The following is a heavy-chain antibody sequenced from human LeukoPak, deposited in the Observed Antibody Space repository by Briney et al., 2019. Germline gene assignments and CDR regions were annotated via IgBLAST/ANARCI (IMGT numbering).Heavy chain of an antibody. CDR2: IIPILGIA. V-gene: IGHV1-69*04. CDR3: ARSGDEDNAMSIDY. CDR1: GGTFSSYA. Sequence: SVKVSCKASGGTFSSYAISWVRQAPGQGLEWMGRIIPILGIANYAQKFQGRVTITADTSTSTAYMELSSLRSEDTAVYYCARSGDEDNAMSIDYWGQGTLVTVSS. J-gene: IGHJ4*02. D-gene: IGHD5-18*01.